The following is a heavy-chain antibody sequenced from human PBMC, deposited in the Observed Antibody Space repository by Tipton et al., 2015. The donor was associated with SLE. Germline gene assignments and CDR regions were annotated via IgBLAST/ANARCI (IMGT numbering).Heavy chain of an antibody. CDR3: VRDVTEAHDDL. J-gene: IGHJ2*01. Sequence: TLSLTCTVSGGSISNYYWNWIRLPPGKGLEWIGNINYSGNTRYNPSLKSRVTISGDTSKKQFSLNLRSVTAADTAVYYCVRDVTEAHDDLWGRGTLVTVSS. CDR1: GGSISNYY. V-gene: IGHV4-59*01. CDR2: INYSGNT.